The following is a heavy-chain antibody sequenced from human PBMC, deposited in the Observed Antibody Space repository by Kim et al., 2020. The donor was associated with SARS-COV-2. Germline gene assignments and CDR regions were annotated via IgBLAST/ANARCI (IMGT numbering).Heavy chain of an antibody. J-gene: IGHJ4*02. Sequence: SETLSLTCTVSGGSISSGGYYWSWIRQHPGKGLEWIGYIYYSGSTYYNPSLKSRVTISVDTSKNQFSLKLSSVTAADTAVYYCARMGATVTTEGLIDYWGQGTLVTVSS. CDR1: GGSISSGGYY. CDR2: IYYSGST. V-gene: IGHV4-31*03. D-gene: IGHD4-17*01. CDR3: ARMGATVTTEGLIDY.